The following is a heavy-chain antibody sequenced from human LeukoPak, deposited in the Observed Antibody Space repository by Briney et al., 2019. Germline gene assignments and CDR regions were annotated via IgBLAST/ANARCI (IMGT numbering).Heavy chain of an antibody. CDR2: IIPIFGTA. J-gene: IGHJ6*03. CDR1: GGTFSSYA. V-gene: IGHV1-69*06. D-gene: IGHD3-9*01. Sequence: SVKVSCKASGGTFSSYAISWVRQAPGQGLEWMGGIIPIFGTANYAQKFQGRVTITADKSTSTAYMELSSLRSEDTAVYYCARMVRELRYFDWLFQAYYYYYMDVWGKGTTVTVSS. CDR3: ARMVRELRYFDWLFQAYYYYYMDV.